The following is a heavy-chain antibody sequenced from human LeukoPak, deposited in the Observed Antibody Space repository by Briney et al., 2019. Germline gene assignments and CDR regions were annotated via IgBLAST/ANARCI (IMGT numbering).Heavy chain of an antibody. D-gene: IGHD4-17*01. CDR2: ITGSGGNR. J-gene: IGHJ1*01. CDR3: AKDPNGDYIGAFDFQR. CDR1: GFTFSNYA. Sequence: GGSLRLSCAGSGFTFSNYAMIWVRQAPGKGLEWVSAITGSGGNRFYAGSVKGRFTISRDNTRNTLYLQMNSLRGDDTAVYYCAKDPNGDYIGAFDFQRWGQGTQVTVSS. V-gene: IGHV3-23*01.